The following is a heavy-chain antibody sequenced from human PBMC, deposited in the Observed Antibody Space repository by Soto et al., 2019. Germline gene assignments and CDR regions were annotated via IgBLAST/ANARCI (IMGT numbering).Heavy chain of an antibody. J-gene: IGHJ6*03. V-gene: IGHV3-30*03. CDR2: MSHDGSNK. D-gene: IGHD3-3*01. CDR3: ASNYYDFWSGYYDYYYLDV. CDR1: GFTFTTCG. Sequence: QVQLVESGGGVVQPGRSLRLSCAASGFTFTTCGMHWVRQAPGKGLEWVALMSHDGSNKYYAESVKGRFTISRDNSKNTLNLQMNSLRAEDTAVYYCASNYYDFWSGYYDYYYLDVWGKGTTVTVSS.